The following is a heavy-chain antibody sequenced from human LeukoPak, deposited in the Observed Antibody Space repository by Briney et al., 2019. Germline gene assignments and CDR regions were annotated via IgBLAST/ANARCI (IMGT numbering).Heavy chain of an antibody. CDR2: IYYSGST. Sequence: PSETLSLTCTVSGGSISSSSYYWGWIRQPPGKGLEWIGSIYYSGSTYYNPSLKSRVTISVDTSKNQFSLKLSSVTAADTAVYYCARGPHSSSLRNWFDPWGQGTLVTVSS. J-gene: IGHJ5*02. CDR3: ARGPHSSSLRNWFDP. CDR1: GGSISSSSYY. D-gene: IGHD6-6*01. V-gene: IGHV4-39*07.